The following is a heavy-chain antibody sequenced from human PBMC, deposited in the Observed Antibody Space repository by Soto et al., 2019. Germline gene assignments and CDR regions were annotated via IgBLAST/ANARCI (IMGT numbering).Heavy chain of an antibody. CDR3: ARGPYCSSTSCLVSVYSWFDP. CDR1: GGTFSSYA. CDR2: IIPIFGTA. D-gene: IGHD2-2*01. J-gene: IGHJ5*02. V-gene: IGHV1-69*01. Sequence: QVQLVQSGAEVKKPGSSVKVSCKASGGTFSSYAISWVRQAPGQGLEWMGGIIPIFGTANYAQKFQGRVTITADESTSTAYMGLSSLRSEDTAVYYCARGPYCSSTSCLVSVYSWFDPWGQGTLVTVSS.